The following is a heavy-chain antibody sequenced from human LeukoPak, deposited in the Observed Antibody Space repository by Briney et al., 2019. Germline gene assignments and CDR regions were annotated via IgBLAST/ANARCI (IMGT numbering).Heavy chain of an antibody. CDR1: GFTFSNAW. Sequence: GGSLRLSCAASGFTFSNAWMAWVRQAPGKGLEWVGRVKSKIEGGTTDYAAPVKGRFSISRDDSKDTLYLQMNSLKTEDTAVYYCATRGYCSSSSCYGIEHWGQGTLVTVSS. D-gene: IGHD2-2*01. CDR2: VKSKIEGGTT. J-gene: IGHJ1*01. V-gene: IGHV3-15*01. CDR3: ATRGYCSSSSCYGIEH.